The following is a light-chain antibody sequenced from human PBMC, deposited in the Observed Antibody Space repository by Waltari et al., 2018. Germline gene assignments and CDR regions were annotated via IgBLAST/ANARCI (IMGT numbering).Light chain of an antibody. CDR2: GAS. CDR1: QSIGRY. Sequence: EIVLTQSPGPLSLSPGESATLSCRASQSIGRYLAWYQQKPDQAPRLLIYGASNRATGIPDRFSGSGSGTDFSLTISRLEPEDFAVYYCQNHERLPATFGQGTKVEIK. J-gene: IGKJ1*01. V-gene: IGKV3-20*01. CDR3: QNHERLPAT.